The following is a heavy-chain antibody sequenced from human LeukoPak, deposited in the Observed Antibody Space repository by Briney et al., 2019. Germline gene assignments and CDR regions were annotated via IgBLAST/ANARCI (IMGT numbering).Heavy chain of an antibody. CDR1: GFTFSSYA. V-gene: IGHV3-23*01. CDR2: VGGSGGST. J-gene: IGHJ4*02. D-gene: IGHD5-18*01. Sequence: GGSLRLSCAASGFTFSSYAMSWVRQAPGKGLEWVSSVGGSGGSTYYADSVKGRFTISRDNSKNTLYLQMNSLRVEDTAVYYCAKRERESYNYCYPDFWGQGTRVTVSS. CDR3: AKRERESYNYCYPDF.